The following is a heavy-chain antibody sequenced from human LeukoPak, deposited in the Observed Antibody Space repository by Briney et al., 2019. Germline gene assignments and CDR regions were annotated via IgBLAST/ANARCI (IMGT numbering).Heavy chain of an antibody. V-gene: IGHV1-46*03. CDR1: GYTFTGYY. Sequence: ASVKVSCKASGYTFTGYYMHWVRQAPGQGLEWMGIINPSGGSTSYAQKFQGRVTMTRDTSTSTVYMELSSLRSEDTAVYYCARSSIEYQLLAYYYYMDVWGKGTTVTVSS. D-gene: IGHD2-2*01. CDR2: INPSGGST. J-gene: IGHJ6*03. CDR3: ARSSIEYQLLAYYYYMDV.